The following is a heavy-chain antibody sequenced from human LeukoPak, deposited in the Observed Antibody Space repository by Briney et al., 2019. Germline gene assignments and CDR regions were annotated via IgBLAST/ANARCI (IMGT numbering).Heavy chain of an antibody. Sequence: PSETLSLTCTVSGGSISSSSYYWGWIRRPPGEGLEWIGSIYYSGSTYYNPSLKSRVTISVDTSKNQFSLKLSSVTAADTAVYYCARHTTLSIAAQFDYWGQGTLVTVSS. CDR3: ARHTTLSIAAQFDY. J-gene: IGHJ4*02. D-gene: IGHD6-6*01. CDR1: GGSISSSSYY. CDR2: IYYSGST. V-gene: IGHV4-39*01.